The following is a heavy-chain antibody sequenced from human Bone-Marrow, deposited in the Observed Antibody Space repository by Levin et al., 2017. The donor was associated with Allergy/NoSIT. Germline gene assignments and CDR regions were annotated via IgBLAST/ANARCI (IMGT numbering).Heavy chain of an antibody. Sequence: GESLKISCAASGFTFSSYAMSWVRQAPGKGLEWVSAISGSGGSTYYADSVKGRFTISRDNSKNTLYLQMNSLRAEDTAVYYCVGLRFLESPFDYWGQGTLVTVSS. D-gene: IGHD3-3*01. CDR3: VGLRFLESPFDY. CDR1: GFTFSSYA. J-gene: IGHJ4*02. CDR2: ISGSGGST. V-gene: IGHV3-23*01.